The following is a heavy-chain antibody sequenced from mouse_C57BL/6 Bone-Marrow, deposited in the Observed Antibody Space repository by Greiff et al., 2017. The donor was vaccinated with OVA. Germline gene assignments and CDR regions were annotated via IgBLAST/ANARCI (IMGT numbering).Heavy chain of an antibody. CDR3: ARRGDSYGNYDY. D-gene: IGHD2-1*01. V-gene: IGHV1-81*01. CDR1: GYTFTSYG. CDR2: IYPRSGNT. Sequence: VQLVESGAELARPGASVKLSCKASGYTFTSYGISWVKQRTGQGLEWIGEIYPRSGNTYYNEKFKGKATLTADKSSSTAYMELRSLTSEDSAVYFCARRGDSYGNYDYWGQGTTLTVSS. J-gene: IGHJ2*01.